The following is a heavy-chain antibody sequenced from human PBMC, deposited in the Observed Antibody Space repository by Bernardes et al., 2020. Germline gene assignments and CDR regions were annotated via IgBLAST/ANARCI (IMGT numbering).Heavy chain of an antibody. CDR3: VLGYSYGLLEFFFDY. V-gene: IGHV1-24*01. CDR2: FDPEDGET. CDR1: GYTLTELS. J-gene: IGHJ4*02. D-gene: IGHD5-18*01. Sequence: ASMKVSCKVSGYTLTELSMHWVRQAPGKGLEWMGGFDPEDGETIYAQKFQGRVTMTEDTSTDTAYMELSSLRSEDTAVYYCVLGYSYGLLEFFFDYWGQGTLVTVSS.